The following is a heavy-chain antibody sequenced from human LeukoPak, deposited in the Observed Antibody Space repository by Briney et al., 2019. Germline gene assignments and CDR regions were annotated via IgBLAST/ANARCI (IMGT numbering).Heavy chain of an antibody. CDR1: GGSISSYH. CDR2: IYYSGST. V-gene: IGHV4-59*08. D-gene: IGHD3-10*01. J-gene: IGHJ6*02. CDR3: ARRRGYYGSGGYYYYGMDV. Sequence: SETLSLTCTVSGGSISSYHWSWIRQPPGKGLEWIGYIYYSGSTNYNPSLKSRVTISVDTSKNQFSLKLSSVTAADTAVYYCARRRGYYGSGGYYYYGMDVWGQGTTVTVSS.